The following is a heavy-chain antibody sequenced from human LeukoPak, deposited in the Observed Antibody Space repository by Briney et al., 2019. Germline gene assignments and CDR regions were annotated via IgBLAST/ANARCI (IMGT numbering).Heavy chain of an antibody. J-gene: IGHJ4*02. D-gene: IGHD6-19*01. V-gene: IGHV3-74*01. CDR2: INSDGSST. CDR3: ARDRSGWYAGHLDY. CDR1: GFTFSSYW. Sequence: PGGSLRLSCAASGFTFSSYWMHWVRQAPGKGLVWVSRINSDGSSTSYADSVKGRFTISRDNSKNTLYLQMNSLRAEDTAVYYCARDRSGWYAGHLDYWGQGTLVTVSS.